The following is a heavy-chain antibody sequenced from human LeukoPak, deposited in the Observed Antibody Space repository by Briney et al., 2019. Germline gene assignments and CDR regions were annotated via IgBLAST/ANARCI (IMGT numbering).Heavy chain of an antibody. CDR3: ARVAPTVTTSIFVAFDI. D-gene: IGHD4-17*01. J-gene: IGHJ3*02. CDR2: INPNSGGT. CDR1: GYTFTGYY. Sequence: PPASVTVSCKASGYTFTGYYMHWVRQAPGQGLEWMGWINPNSGGTNYAQKFQGRVTMTRDTSISTAYMELSRLRSDDTAVYYCARVAPTVTTSIFVAFDIWGQGTMVTVSS. V-gene: IGHV1-2*02.